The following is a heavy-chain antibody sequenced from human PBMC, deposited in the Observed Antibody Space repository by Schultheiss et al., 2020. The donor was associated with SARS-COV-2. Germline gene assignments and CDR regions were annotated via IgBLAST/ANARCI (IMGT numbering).Heavy chain of an antibody. CDR3: ARHVGRNWYFDL. D-gene: IGHD2-15*01. Sequence: GGSLRLSCKGSGYSFTSYWISWVRQMPGKGLEWMGRIDPSDSYTNYSPSFQGHVTISAVKSISTAYLQWSSLKASDTAMYYCARHVGRNWYFDLWGRGTLVTVSS. CDR1: GYSFTSYW. CDR2: IDPSDSYT. J-gene: IGHJ2*01. V-gene: IGHV5-10-1*01.